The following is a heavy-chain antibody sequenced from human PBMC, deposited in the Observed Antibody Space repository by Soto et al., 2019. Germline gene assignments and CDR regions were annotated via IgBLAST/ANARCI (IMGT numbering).Heavy chain of an antibody. CDR1: GFTFSSYA. V-gene: IGHV3-23*01. D-gene: IGHD6-19*01. J-gene: IGHJ4*02. Sequence: GGSLRLSCAASGFTFSSYAMNWVRQAPGKGLECVSVISGSGGSTYYADSVKGRFTISRDNSKNTLYLQMNSLRVEDTAVYYCASRSSGWYFDYWGQGTLVTVSS. CDR3: ASRSSGWYFDY. CDR2: ISGSGGST.